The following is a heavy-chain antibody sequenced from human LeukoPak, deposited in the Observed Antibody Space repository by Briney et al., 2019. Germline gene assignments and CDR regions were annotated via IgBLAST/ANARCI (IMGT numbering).Heavy chain of an antibody. V-gene: IGHV3-23*01. CDR2: ISGSGGST. CDR3: AKDSKIVGPTFRSYHYMDV. J-gene: IGHJ6*03. D-gene: IGHD1-26*01. CDR1: GFTFSSYA. Sequence: GGSLRLSCAASGFTFSSYAMSWVRQAPGKGLEWVSGISGSGGSTYYADSVKGRFTISRDNSKKTLYLQMNSLRAEDTAVYYCAKDSKIVGPTFRSYHYMDVWGKGTTVAVSS.